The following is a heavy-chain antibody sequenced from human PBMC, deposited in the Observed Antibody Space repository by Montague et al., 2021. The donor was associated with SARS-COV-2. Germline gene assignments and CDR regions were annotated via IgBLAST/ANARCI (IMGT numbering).Heavy chain of an antibody. V-gene: IGHV6-1*01. CDR3: TSGREGNYNVMDV. CDR2: TYYRSKWYN. D-gene: IGHD1-1*01. Sequence: CAISGDSVSRNSATWDWVRQSPPRGLEWLGRTYYRSKWYNDYAVSVRGRVTINPDTSKNQFSLQLNSVTPEDTAIYYCTSGREGNYNVMDVWGQGTTVTVSS. J-gene: IGHJ6*02. CDR1: GDSVSRNSAT.